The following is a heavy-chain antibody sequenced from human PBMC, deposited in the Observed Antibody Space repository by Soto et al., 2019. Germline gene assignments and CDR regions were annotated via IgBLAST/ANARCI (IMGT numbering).Heavy chain of an antibody. Sequence: QVQLVQSGAEEKKPGASVKVSCKASGYTFTSYAMHWVHQAPGQSLEWMGWINAGNGNTKYSRKFQGRVTITRDTSASTAYMELSSLRSEDTAVYYCARGYTFPFDPWGQGTLVTVSS. V-gene: IGHV1-3*05. CDR2: INAGNGNT. CDR3: ARGYTFPFDP. D-gene: IGHD1-26*01. CDR1: GYTFTSYA. J-gene: IGHJ5*02.